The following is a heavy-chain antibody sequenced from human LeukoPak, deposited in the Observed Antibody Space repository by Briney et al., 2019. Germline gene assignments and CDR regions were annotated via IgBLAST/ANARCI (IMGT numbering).Heavy chain of an antibody. CDR1: GGSISSYY. V-gene: IGHV4-59*08. CDR3: ATNGEGYPYYFDY. D-gene: IGHD2-8*01. J-gene: IGHJ4*02. CDR2: IYYSGST. Sequence: SETLSLTCTVSGGSISSYYWSWIRQPPGKGLEWIGYIYYSGSTYYNPSLKSRVTISVDTSKNQFSLKLSSVTAADTAVYYCATNGEGYPYYFDYWGQGTLVTVSS.